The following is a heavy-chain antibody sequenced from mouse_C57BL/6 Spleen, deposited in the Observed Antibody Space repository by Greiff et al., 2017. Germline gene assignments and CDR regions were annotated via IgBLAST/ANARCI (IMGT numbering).Heavy chain of an antibody. J-gene: IGHJ4*01. Sequence: QVQLKQPGAELVKPGASVKVSCKASGYTFTSYWMHWVKQRPGQGLEWIGRIHPSDSDTNYNQKFKGKATLTVDKSSSTAYMQLSSLTSEDSAVYYCAIGDYDDAMDYWGQGTSVTVSS. CDR3: AIGDYDDAMDY. CDR2: IHPSDSDT. D-gene: IGHD2-4*01. V-gene: IGHV1-74*01. CDR1: GYTFTSYW.